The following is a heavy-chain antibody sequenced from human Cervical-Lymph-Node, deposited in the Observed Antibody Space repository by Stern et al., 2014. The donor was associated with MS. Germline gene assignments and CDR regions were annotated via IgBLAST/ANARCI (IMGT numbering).Heavy chain of an antibody. CDR3: TLLATPTDY. J-gene: IGHJ4*02. V-gene: IGHV3-23*04. CDR2: IIASGERT. D-gene: IGHD2-15*01. Sequence: VQLVESGGDLVQPGGSLRLSCVASGFTFTSYAINWVRQPPGKGLEWISAIIASGERTYYADSVKGRFTISRDNSRNTVYLQMDSLSAEDTATYFCTLLATPTDYWGRGTLAIVSS. CDR1: GFTFTSYA.